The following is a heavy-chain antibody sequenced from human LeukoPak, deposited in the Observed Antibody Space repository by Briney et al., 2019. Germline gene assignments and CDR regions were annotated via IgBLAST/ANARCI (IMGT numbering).Heavy chain of an antibody. V-gene: IGHV4-59*01. Sequence: TASETLSLSCTVSGGSISSYYWSWIRQPPGKGLEWIGYIYYSGSTNYNPSLKSRVTISVDTSKNQFSLKLSSVTAADTAVYYCARDRMSGGWRHDAFDIWGQGTMVTVSS. D-gene: IGHD3-10*02. CDR3: ARDRMSGGWRHDAFDI. CDR2: IYYSGST. J-gene: IGHJ3*02. CDR1: GGSISSYY.